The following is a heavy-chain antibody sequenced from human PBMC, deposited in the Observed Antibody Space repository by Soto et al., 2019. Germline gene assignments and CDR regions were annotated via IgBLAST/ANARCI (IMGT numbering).Heavy chain of an antibody. J-gene: IGHJ2*01. CDR2: IYYSGSS. V-gene: IGHV4-59*08. CDR1: GRSISSSY. CDR3: ASFNWYFDL. Sequence: PSYTLSLTCTDSGRSISSSYWSWIRQPPGKGLEWIGYIYYSGSSNYNPSLKSRVTISVDTSKNQFSLKLSSVTAADSAVYYCASFNWYFDLWGRGTLVTVS.